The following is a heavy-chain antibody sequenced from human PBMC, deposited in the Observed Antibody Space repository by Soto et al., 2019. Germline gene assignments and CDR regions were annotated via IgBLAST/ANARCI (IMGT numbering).Heavy chain of an antibody. D-gene: IGHD2-2*01. Sequence: GGSLRLSCAASGFTLSSYAMSWVRQAPGKGLERVSAISGSGGSTYYADSVKGRFTISRDNSKNTLYLQMNSLRAEDTAVYYCAKYYRSSTSCYVGYYFYYMDVWGKGTTVTVSS. CDR3: AKYYRSSTSCYVGYYFYYMDV. V-gene: IGHV3-23*01. J-gene: IGHJ6*03. CDR2: ISGSGGST. CDR1: GFTLSSYA.